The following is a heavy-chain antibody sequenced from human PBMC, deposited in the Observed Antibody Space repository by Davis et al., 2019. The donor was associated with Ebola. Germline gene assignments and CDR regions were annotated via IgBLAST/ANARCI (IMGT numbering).Heavy chain of an antibody. V-gene: IGHV4-59*01. CDR3: ARGGYSGYDYARFFDY. Sequence: PSETLSLTCTVSGGSISSYYWSWIRQPPGKGLEWIGYIYYSGSTNYNPSLKSRVTISVDTSKNQFSLKLGSVTAADTAVYYCARGGYSGYDYARFFDYWGQGTLVTVSS. D-gene: IGHD5-12*01. CDR1: GGSISSYY. J-gene: IGHJ4*02. CDR2: IYYSGST.